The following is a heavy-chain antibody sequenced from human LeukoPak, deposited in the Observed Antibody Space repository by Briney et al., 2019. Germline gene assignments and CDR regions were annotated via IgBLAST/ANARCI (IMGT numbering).Heavy chain of an antibody. CDR1: GGSISSSSYY. V-gene: IGHV4-39*07. D-gene: IGHD3-16*01. J-gene: IGHJ4*02. Sequence: PSETLSLTCTVSGGSISSSSYYWGWIRQPPGKGLEWIGSIYYSGSTYYNPSLKSRVTISVDRSKNQFSLRLSSVTAADTAVYFCARGRRGDYGEFDYWGPGTLVTVSS. CDR3: ARGRRGDYGEFDY. CDR2: IYYSGST.